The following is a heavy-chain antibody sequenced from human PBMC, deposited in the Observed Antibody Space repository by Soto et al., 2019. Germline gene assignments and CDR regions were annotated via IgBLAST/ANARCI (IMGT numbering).Heavy chain of an antibody. D-gene: IGHD6-13*01. J-gene: IGHJ4*02. CDR1: GGSISSSNL. CDR3: ASSPSSISAGGIDY. V-gene: IGHV4-4*02. CDR2: IYHGGST. Sequence: QVQLQESGPGLVKPSGTLSLTCAVSGGSISSSNLWTWVRQPPGKGLEWIGEIYHGGSTNYNPSLKSRVTRSVDKSKIQFSLMLSSVTAADTAVYYCASSPSSISAGGIDYWGQGILFTVSS.